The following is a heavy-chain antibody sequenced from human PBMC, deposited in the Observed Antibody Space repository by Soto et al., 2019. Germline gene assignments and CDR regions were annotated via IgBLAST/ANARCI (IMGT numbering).Heavy chain of an antibody. Sequence: GGSLRLSCAASGFTFSSYAMGWVRQAPGKGLEWVSAISGSGGSTYYADSVKGRFTISRDNSKNTLYLQMNSLRAEDTAVYYCAKDQRRVAGTGYYGMDVWGQGTTVTVSS. J-gene: IGHJ6*02. CDR3: AKDQRRVAGTGYYGMDV. CDR1: GFTFSSYA. V-gene: IGHV3-23*01. D-gene: IGHD6-19*01. CDR2: ISGSGGST.